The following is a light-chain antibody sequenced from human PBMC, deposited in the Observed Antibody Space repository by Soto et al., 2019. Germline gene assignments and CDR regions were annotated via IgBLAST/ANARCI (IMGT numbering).Light chain of an antibody. J-gene: IGKJ1*01. Sequence: DIQMTQSPSTLSASVGDRVTITCRASQSIGRFLAWHQHQPGKAPKLLIYDASTLESGVPSRFSGTGSGTEFTYSITSLQPEDFGTYYCQQCYLGWTFHQGTQVDFK. CDR3: QQCYLGWT. CDR2: DAS. CDR1: QSIGRF. V-gene: IGKV1-5*01.